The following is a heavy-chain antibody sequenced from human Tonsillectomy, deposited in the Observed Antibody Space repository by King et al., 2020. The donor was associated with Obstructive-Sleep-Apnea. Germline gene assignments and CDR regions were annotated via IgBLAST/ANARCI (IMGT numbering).Heavy chain of an antibody. J-gene: IGHJ6*02. V-gene: IGHV3-43D*03. CDR2: ISWDGGST. CDR3: AKDIRPWAYYYGMDV. CDR1: GFTFDDYV. Sequence: VQLVESGGLVVQPGGSLRLSCAASGFTFDDYVMHWVRQAPGKGLEWVSLISWDGGSTYSADSVKGRFTISRDNSRNSLYLQMNSLRPEDTALYYCAKDIRPWAYYYGMDVWGQGTTVTVSS. D-gene: IGHD1-26*01.